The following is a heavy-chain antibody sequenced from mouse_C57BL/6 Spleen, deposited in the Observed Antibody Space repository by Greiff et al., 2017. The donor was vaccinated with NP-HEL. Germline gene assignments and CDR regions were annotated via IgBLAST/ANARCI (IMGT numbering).Heavy chain of an antibody. CDR1: GYTFTSYW. D-gene: IGHD2-5*01. Sequence: QVQLQQSGAELVRPGTSVKLSCKASGYTFTSYWMHWVKQRPIQGLEWIGNIDPSDSETHYNQKFKDKATLTVDKSSSTASMQLSSLKSEDSAVYYCARAYYSNPYAMDYWGQGTSVTVSS. V-gene: IGHV1-52*01. J-gene: IGHJ4*01. CDR2: IDPSDSET. CDR3: ARAYYSNPYAMDY.